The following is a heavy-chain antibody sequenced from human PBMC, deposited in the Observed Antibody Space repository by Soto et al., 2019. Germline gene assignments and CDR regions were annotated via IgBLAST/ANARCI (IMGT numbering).Heavy chain of an antibody. CDR2: IKQDGGEK. Sequence: EVQLVESGGNLVQPGGSQRFSCVASGFTFSSYWMTWVRQAPGKGLEWVGNIKQDGGEKNYVDSVKGRFTISRDNAKNSVYLQMNSLRAEDTAVYYCAREIVVARGASYFDYWGPGTLVTVSS. D-gene: IGHD2-2*01. J-gene: IGHJ4*02. V-gene: IGHV3-7*04. CDR1: GFTFSSYW. CDR3: AREIVVARGASYFDY.